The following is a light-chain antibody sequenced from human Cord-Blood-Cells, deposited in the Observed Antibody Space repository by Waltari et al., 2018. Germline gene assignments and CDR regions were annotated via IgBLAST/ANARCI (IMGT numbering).Light chain of an antibody. CDR2: GAS. Sequence: EIVLTQSPGTLSLSPGERATLSCRASQSVSSSYLAWYQQKPGQAPRILIYGASSRATGIPDRFSGSCSRTDFTLTISRLEPEDFAVYYYQQYGSSPLTFGGGTKVEIK. CDR3: QQYGSSPLT. V-gene: IGKV3-20*01. J-gene: IGKJ4*01. CDR1: QSVSSSY.